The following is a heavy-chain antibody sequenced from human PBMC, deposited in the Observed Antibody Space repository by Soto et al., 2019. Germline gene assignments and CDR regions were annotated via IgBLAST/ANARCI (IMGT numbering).Heavy chain of an antibody. CDR1: GVSFSSYY. CDR3: ARDSAALGAHRVEPGAFDY. V-gene: IGHV4-59*01. CDR2: IYYSGST. D-gene: IGHD1-26*01. Sequence: SETLSLSCTVSGVSFSSYYLSWIRQPPGKGLEWIGYIYYSGSTNYNPSLKSRVTISVDTSKNQFSLKLSSVTAADTAVYYCARDSAALGAHRVEPGAFDYWGQGTMVTVSS. J-gene: IGHJ4*02.